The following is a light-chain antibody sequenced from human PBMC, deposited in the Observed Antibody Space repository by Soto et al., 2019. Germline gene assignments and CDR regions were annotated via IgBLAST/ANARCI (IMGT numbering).Light chain of an antibody. CDR3: QQRSHWPPALT. Sequence: EIVLTQSPATLSLSPGERATLSCRASQSVSSYLAWYQQKPGQAPRLLIYDASNRATGIPARFSGSGSGTDFTLTLSSLEPEDFAGYYCQQRSHWPPALTFGGGTKVEIK. V-gene: IGKV3-11*01. J-gene: IGKJ4*01. CDR2: DAS. CDR1: QSVSSY.